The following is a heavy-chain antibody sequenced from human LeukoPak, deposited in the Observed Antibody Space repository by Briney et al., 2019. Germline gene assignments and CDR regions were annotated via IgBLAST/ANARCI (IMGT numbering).Heavy chain of an antibody. J-gene: IGHJ4*02. CDR2: IGASGGST. V-gene: IGHV3-23*01. D-gene: IGHD3-9*01. Sequence: GGSLRLSCAASGFTFTSYAMSWVRQAPGEGLEWVSGIGASGGSTYYADSVKGRFTISRDNSKNTLYLQMNSLRTEDTAVYYCAKAEGYDILTGLDYWGQGTLVTVSS. CDR1: GFTFTSYA. CDR3: AKAEGYDILTGLDY.